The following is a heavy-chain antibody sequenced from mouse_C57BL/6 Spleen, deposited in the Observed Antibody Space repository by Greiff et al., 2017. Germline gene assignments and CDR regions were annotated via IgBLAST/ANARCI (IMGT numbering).Heavy chain of an antibody. V-gene: IGHV1-54*02. D-gene: IGHD1-1*01. J-gene: IGHJ3*01. CDR1: GYAFTNYL. CDR2: INPGSGGT. CDR3: ARSGSRNPYAD. Sequence: QVQLQQSGAELVRPGTSVKVSCKASGYAFTNYLIEWVKQRPGQGLEWIGVINPGSGGTNYNEKFKGKATLTADKSSNTSYMQLSSLTSEDSAVYFCARSGSRNPYADWGQGTLVTVSA.